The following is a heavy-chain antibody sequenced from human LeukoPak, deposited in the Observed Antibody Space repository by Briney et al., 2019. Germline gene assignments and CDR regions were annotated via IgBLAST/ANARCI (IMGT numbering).Heavy chain of an antibody. J-gene: IGHJ4*02. V-gene: IGHV4-38-2*02. CDR2: IYHSGST. D-gene: IGHD4-17*01. Sequence: SETLSLTCTVSGYSISSGYYWGWIRQPPGKGLEWIGGIYHSGSTYYNPSLKSRVTISVDTSKNQFSLKLSSVTAADTAVYYCARDKGPSTVTTDGFDYWGQGTLVTVSS. CDR1: GYSISSGYY. CDR3: ARDKGPSTVTTDGFDY.